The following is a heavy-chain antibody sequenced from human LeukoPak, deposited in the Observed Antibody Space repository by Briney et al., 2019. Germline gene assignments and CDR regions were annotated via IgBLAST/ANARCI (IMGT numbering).Heavy chain of an antibody. J-gene: IGHJ4*02. Sequence: GGSPRLSCAASGFTFSTYGMNWVRQTPGKGLDWVSSISDDGKSTYYADSVKGRFTISRDNSKNILYLQMDSLRAEGTAVYYCAKAGQPRTITVAGKYFFDYWGQGTPVTVSS. CDR1: GFTFSTYG. D-gene: IGHD6-19*01. CDR3: AKAGQPRTITVAGKYFFDY. CDR2: ISDDGKST. V-gene: IGHV3-23*01.